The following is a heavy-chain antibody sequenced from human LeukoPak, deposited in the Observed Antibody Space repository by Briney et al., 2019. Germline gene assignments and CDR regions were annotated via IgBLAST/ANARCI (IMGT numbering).Heavy chain of an antibody. CDR1: GFTFSTYA. CDR2: ITSSGGDT. J-gene: IGHJ4*02. V-gene: IGHV3-23*01. CDR3: AKLIPPVDCSRTSCYGFDY. Sequence: PGGSLRLSCAVSGFTFSTYAMSWVRQAPGKGLEWVSAITSSGGDTYYTDSVKGRFTVSRDNSKSALYLQMNSLRAEDTAVYYCAKLIPPVDCSRTSCYGFDYWGQGTLVTVS. D-gene: IGHD2-2*01.